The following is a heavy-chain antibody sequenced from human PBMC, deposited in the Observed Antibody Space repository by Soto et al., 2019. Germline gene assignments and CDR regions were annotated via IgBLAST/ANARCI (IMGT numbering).Heavy chain of an antibody. CDR1: GFTFSSYG. CDR3: ARRLYSNSHVLDMDV. CDR2: IWYDGSNK. V-gene: IGHV3-33*01. J-gene: IGHJ6*02. D-gene: IGHD4-4*01. Sequence: QVQLVESGGGVVQPGRSLRLSCAASGFTFSSYGMHWVRQAPGKGLEWVAVIWYDGSNKYYADSVKDRFTISRDNSKNTLYLQMNSLRAEDTAVYYCARRLYSNSHVLDMDVWGQGTTVTVSS.